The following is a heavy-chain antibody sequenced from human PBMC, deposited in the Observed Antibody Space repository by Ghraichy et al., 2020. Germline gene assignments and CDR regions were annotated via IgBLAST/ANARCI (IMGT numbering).Heavy chain of an antibody. V-gene: IGHV3-7*03. Sequence: GGSLRLSCAASGFTFSNYWMSWVRQAPGKGLEWVANIKPDGSEQYYVDSVKGRFTISRDNAENSLYLQMNSLRGEDTAVYYCVRDANWALGYAFDIWGQGTMLTVSS. CDR2: IKPDGSEQ. CDR3: VRDANWALGYAFDI. D-gene: IGHD7-27*01. CDR1: GFTFSNYW. J-gene: IGHJ3*02.